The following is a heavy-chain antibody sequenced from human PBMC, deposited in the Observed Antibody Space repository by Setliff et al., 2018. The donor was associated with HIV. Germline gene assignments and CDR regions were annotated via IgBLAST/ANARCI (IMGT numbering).Heavy chain of an antibody. CDR1: GGSTSNSDHY. CDR3: ARDLDHFDSSGYLYP. Sequence: SETLSLTCTVSGGSTSNSDHYWSWIRQSPGKGLEWIGYIHYSGSTYYNPSLKSRVTISVHTSQNQFPLRLTSVTAADTAVYYCARDLDHFDSSGYLYPWGRGTLVTVSS. V-gene: IGHV4-30-4*01. D-gene: IGHD3-22*01. CDR2: IHYSGST. J-gene: IGHJ5*02.